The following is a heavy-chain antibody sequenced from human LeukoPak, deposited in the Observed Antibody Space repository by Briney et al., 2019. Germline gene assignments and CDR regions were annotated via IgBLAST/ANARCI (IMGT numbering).Heavy chain of an antibody. CDR3: ATWYDSSGYYPFDY. Sequence: GGSLRLSCAASGFTFNSYSMHWVRQAPGRGLEWVTAISDDETYKFYADSVKGRFTISRDNSKNTLYLQMNSLRAEDTAVYYCATWYDSSGYYPFDYWGQGTLVTVSS. J-gene: IGHJ4*02. D-gene: IGHD3-22*01. CDR2: ISDDETYK. CDR1: GFTFNSYS. V-gene: IGHV3-30-3*01.